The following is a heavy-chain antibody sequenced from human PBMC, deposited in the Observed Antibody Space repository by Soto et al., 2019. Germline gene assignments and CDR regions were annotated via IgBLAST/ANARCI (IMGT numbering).Heavy chain of an antibody. CDR1: GFPFSSYW. CDR2: ISGDGTTI. V-gene: IGHV3-74*01. Sequence: EVQLVESGGDSVHPGGSLRLSCAASGFPFSSYWMHWVRHTPGKGLEWVSRISGDGTTIYYADSVTGRFTVSRDNAKNTLSLQMSGLGAEDTAVYYCAREYYGLLTGYYNDHWGQGTLVSVSS. J-gene: IGHJ4*02. D-gene: IGHD3-9*01. CDR3: AREYYGLLTGYYNDH.